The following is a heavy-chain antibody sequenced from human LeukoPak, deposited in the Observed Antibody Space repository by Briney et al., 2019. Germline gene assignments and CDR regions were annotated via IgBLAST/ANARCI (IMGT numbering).Heavy chain of an antibody. V-gene: IGHV3-23*01. D-gene: IGHD6-19*01. Sequence: GGSLRLSCAASGFTFSSYGMSWVRQAPGKGLEWVSAISGSGGSTYYADSVKGRFTISRDNSKNTLYLQMNSLRAEDTAVYYCAKTYSSGWYTDAFDIWGQGTMVTVSS. CDR2: ISGSGGST. CDR3: AKTYSSGWYTDAFDI. J-gene: IGHJ3*02. CDR1: GFTFSSYG.